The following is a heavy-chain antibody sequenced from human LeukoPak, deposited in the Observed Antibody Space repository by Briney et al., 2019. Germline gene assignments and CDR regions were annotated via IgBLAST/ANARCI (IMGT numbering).Heavy chain of an antibody. CDR3: ARERPSYYYDSSGSVDAFDI. V-gene: IGHV1-18*01. J-gene: IGHJ3*02. Sequence: ASVKVSCKASGYTFTSYGISWVRQAPGQGLEWMGWISAYNGNTNYAQKLQGRVTMTTDTFTSTAYMELRSLRSDDTAVYYCARERPSYYYDSSGSVDAFDIWGQGTMVTVSS. CDR2: ISAYNGNT. D-gene: IGHD3-22*01. CDR1: GYTFTSYG.